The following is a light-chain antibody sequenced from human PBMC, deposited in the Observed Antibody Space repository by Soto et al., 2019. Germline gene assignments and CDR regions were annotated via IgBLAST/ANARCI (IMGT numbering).Light chain of an antibody. V-gene: IGKV3-15*01. J-gene: IGKJ1*01. CDR1: QGVGTA. Sequence: EIVMTQSPATLSVSPGEGATLSCRASQGVGTALAWYQQKPGQTPRLLIYDASTRATGVPARFSGSGSGTEFTLIISSLQSEDSAVYYCQQYNSWLWTFGQGTKVEIK. CDR3: QQYNSWLWT. CDR2: DAS.